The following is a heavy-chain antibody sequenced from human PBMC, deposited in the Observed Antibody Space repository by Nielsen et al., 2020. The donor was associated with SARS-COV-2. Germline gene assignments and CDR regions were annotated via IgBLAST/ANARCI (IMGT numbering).Heavy chain of an antibody. V-gene: IGHV5-10-1*01. CDR1: GYSFTSYW. CDR2: IDPSDSYT. CDR3: ARQRVGATGDFDY. J-gene: IGHJ4*02. Sequence: GGSLRLSCKGSGYSFTSYWISWVRQMPGKGLEWMGRIDPSDSYTNYSPSFQGHVTISADKSISTAYLQWSSLKASDTAIYYCARQRVGATGDFDYWGQGTLVTVSS. D-gene: IGHD1-26*01.